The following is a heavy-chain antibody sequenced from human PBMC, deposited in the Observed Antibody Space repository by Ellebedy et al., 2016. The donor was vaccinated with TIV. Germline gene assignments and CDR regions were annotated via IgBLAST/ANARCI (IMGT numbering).Heavy chain of an antibody. D-gene: IGHD6-13*01. J-gene: IGHJ5*02. CDR2: IYYSGSS. CDR1: GGSISSSSFH. V-gene: IGHV4-39*01. Sequence: SETLSLXCNVSGGSISSSSFHWGWIRQPPGKGLEWIGSIYYSGSSYYNPSLKSRVTLSVDTSKNQFSLQLSSVSAADTAMYYCARHSSSFTSSWLSWGQGTLVTVSS. CDR3: ARHSSSFTSSWLS.